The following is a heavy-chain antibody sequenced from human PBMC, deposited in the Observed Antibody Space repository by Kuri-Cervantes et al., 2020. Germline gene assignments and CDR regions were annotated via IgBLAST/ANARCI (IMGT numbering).Heavy chain of an antibody. CDR3: VTSNCTNGVCYSSTVDWFDP. D-gene: IGHD2-8*01. V-gene: IGHV4-34*01. J-gene: IGHJ5*02. CDR2: INHSGST. Sequence: SETLSLTCTVSGGSISSYYWSWIRQPPGKGLEWIGEINHSGSTNYNPSLKSRVTISVDTSKNQFSLKLTSVTAADTAVYYCVTSNCTNGVCYSSTVDWFDPWGQGTLVTVSS. CDR1: GGSISSYY.